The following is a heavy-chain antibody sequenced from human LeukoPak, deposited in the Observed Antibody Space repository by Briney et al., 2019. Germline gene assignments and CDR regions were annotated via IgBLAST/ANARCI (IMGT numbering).Heavy chain of an antibody. J-gene: IGHJ6*03. V-gene: IGHV3-11*01. CDR2: ISSSGSTI. Sequence: GGSLRLSCAASGFTFSDYYMSWIRQAPGKGLEWVSYISSSGSTIYYADSVKGRFTISRDNAKNSLYLQMNSLRAEDTAVYYCARDTPYGDYGYYYMDVWGKGTTVTIS. CDR3: ARDTPYGDYGYYYMDV. CDR1: GFTFSDYY. D-gene: IGHD4-17*01.